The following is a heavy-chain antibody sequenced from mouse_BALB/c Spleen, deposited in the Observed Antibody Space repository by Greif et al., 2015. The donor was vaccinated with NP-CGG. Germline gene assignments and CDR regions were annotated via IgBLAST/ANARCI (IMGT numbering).Heavy chain of an antibody. Sequence: QVQLQQSGAELARPGASVKMSCKASGYTFTSYTMHWVKQRPGQGLEWIGYINPSSGYTNYNQKFKDKATLTADKSSSTAYMQLSSLTSEDSAVYYCARSTYMRYDGYYAMDYWGQGTSVTVSS. CDR3: ARSTYMRYDGYYAMDY. V-gene: IGHV1-4*01. J-gene: IGHJ4*01. CDR2: INPSSGYT. D-gene: IGHD2-14*01. CDR1: GYTFTSYT.